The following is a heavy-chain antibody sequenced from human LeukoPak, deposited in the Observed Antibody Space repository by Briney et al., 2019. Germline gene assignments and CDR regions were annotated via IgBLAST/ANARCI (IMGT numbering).Heavy chain of an antibody. V-gene: IGHV1-18*01. CDR1: GYTFTSYG. Sequence: ASVKVSCKASGYTFTSYGISWVRQAPGQGLEWMGWISAYNGNTNYAQKLQGRVTMTTDTSTSTAYMELRSLRSDDTAVYYCARAEPYPVPTAPDDYWGHGTLVNVSS. CDR2: ISAYNGNT. D-gene: IGHD4-17*01. J-gene: IGHJ4*01. CDR3: ARAEPYPVPTAPDDY.